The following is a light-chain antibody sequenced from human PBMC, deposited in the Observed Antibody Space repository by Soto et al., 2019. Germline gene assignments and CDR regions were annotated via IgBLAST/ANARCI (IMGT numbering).Light chain of an antibody. CDR3: QQRSNWPWT. CDR2: DAS. J-gene: IGKJ1*01. CDR1: QSVTTY. Sequence: EIVLTQSPATLSSSPGERVTLSCRASQSVTTYLAWYQHKPGQAPRLLIYDASHRATGISARFSGSGSGTDFTLTISSLEPEDFAVYYCQQRSNWPWTFGQGTKVDIK. V-gene: IGKV3-11*01.